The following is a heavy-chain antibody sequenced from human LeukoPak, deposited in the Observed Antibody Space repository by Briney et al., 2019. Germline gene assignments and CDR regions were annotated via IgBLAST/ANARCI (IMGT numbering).Heavy chain of an antibody. CDR2: ISTGSSTT. D-gene: IGHD4-23*01. Sequence: GGSLRLSCAASGFSFSNYAMNWVRQAPGKGLEWVSYISTGSSTTYYADSVKSRFTISRDNVENSLYLQMNSLRDEDTAVYYCARVAAGYSVNYFDYWGQGTLVTVSS. CDR1: GFSFSNYA. CDR3: ARVAAGYSVNYFDY. V-gene: IGHV3-48*02. J-gene: IGHJ4*02.